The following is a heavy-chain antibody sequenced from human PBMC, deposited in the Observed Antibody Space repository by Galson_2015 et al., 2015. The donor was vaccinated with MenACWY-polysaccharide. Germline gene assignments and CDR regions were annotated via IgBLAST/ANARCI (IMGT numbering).Heavy chain of an antibody. V-gene: IGHV5-51*01. Sequence: PGDSDTRYSPSFQGQVTISADKSISTAYMQWSSLKASDTAMYYCARIAYCSGGSCYSGLFDYWGQGTLVTVSS. D-gene: IGHD2-15*01. J-gene: IGHJ4*02. CDR2: PGDSDT. CDR3: ARIAYCSGGSCYSGLFDY.